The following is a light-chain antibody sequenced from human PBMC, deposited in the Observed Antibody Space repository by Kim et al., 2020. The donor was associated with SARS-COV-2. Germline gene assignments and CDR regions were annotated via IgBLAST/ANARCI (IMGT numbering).Light chain of an antibody. J-gene: IGLJ3*02. CDR2: EDN. Sequence: GKTVTISCTRGSGSIASNYVQWYQQRPGSSPTTVIYEDNQRPSGVPDRFSGSIDSSSNSASLTISGLKTEDEADYYCQSYDSSNLVFGGGTQLTVL. CDR3: QSYDSSNLV. CDR1: SGSIASNY. V-gene: IGLV6-57*01.